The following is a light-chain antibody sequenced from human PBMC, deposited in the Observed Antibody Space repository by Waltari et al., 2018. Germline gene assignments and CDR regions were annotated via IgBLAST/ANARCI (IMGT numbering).Light chain of an antibody. V-gene: IGKV3-20*01. CDR1: QSVTSSH. CDR3: QQYGNSPRT. Sequence: ETVLTKSPGTLPLSQGERATVSCRASQSVTSSHLAWYQQKPGQAPRLLIYGASSRATGIPDRFSGSGSGTDFTLTITRLEPEDFAVYYCQQYGNSPRTFGQGTEVEIK. CDR2: GAS. J-gene: IGKJ1*01.